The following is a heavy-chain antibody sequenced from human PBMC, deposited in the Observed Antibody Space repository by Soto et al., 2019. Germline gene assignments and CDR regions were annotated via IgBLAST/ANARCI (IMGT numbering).Heavy chain of an antibody. CDR2: IIPIFGTA. D-gene: IGHD2-2*01. V-gene: IGHV1-69*01. CDR3: ARERRGSYCSSTSCFFDY. J-gene: IGHJ4*02. Sequence: QVQLVQSGAEVKKPGSSVKLSCKASGGTFSTSGINWVRQAPGQGLEWMGGIIPIFGTANYAQKFQGRVTITADESTSTAYMELSSLKSEDTAVYFCARERRGSYCSSTSCFFDYWGQGTLVTVSS. CDR1: GGTFSTSG.